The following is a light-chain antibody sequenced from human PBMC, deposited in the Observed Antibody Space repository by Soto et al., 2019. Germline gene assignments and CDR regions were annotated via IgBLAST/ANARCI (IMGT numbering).Light chain of an antibody. CDR3: QQYNSYSA. J-gene: IGKJ1*01. CDR1: QSISSW. V-gene: IGKV1-5*03. Sequence: DIQMTQSPSTLSASVGDRVIITCRASQSISSWLAWYQQKPGKAPKLLIYKASSLESGVPSRFSGSGSGTEFTLSISSLLPDDFATYYCQQYNSYSAFGQGTKVEIK. CDR2: KAS.